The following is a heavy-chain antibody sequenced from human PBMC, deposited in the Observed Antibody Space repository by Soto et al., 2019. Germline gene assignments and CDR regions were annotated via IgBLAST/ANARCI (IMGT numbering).Heavy chain of an antibody. CDR1: GVSISSHY. Sequence: PSETLSLTCSVSGVSISSHYWSRIRQPPGKGLEWIGYIYYSGSTSYNPSLKSRVTISLDAPKNQFSLKLSSVTAADTAVYYCERDYWPWNFANWGQGTLVTVSS. CDR3: ERDYWPWNFAN. D-gene: IGHD2-15*01. CDR2: IYYSGST. V-gene: IGHV4-59*11. J-gene: IGHJ4*02.